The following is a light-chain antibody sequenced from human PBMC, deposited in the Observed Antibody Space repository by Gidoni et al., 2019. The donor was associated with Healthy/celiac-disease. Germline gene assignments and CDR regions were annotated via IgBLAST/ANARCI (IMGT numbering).Light chain of an antibody. Sequence: DIQMTKSPSSRSASVGYRVTITCRASQGISNYLAWYQQKPGKVPKLLIYAASTLQSGVPSRFSGSGSVTDFIIIISSLQPEDVATYYCQKYNSAPDTFGGGTKVEIK. J-gene: IGKJ4*01. V-gene: IGKV1-27*01. CDR3: QKYNSAPDT. CDR2: AAS. CDR1: QGISNY.